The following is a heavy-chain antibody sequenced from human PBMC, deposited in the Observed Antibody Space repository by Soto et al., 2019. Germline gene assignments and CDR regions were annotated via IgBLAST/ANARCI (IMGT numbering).Heavy chain of an antibody. Sequence: PSETLSLTCTVSGGSISSSTYYWGWIRQPPGKGLEWIGRIYHSGSTNYNPSLKSRVTISVDTSKNQFSLKLSSVTAADTAVYYCARSYMVRGVANWFDPRGQGTLVTVPS. V-gene: IGHV4-39*07. CDR2: IYHSGST. CDR3: ARSYMVRGVANWFDP. CDR1: GGSISSSTYY. D-gene: IGHD3-10*01. J-gene: IGHJ5*02.